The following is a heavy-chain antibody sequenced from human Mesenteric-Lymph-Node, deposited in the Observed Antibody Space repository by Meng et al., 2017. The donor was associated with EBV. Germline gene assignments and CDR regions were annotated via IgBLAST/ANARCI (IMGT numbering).Heavy chain of an antibody. J-gene: IGHJ4*02. CDR3: ARDPVEYCSRTICQYDNSETHFDY. D-gene: IGHD2-2*01. CDR2: ISDYNGHT. Sequence: QVQLVQSEAEVKKPGXSVKVSCKASGDLFNNYGFTWLRQAPGQGLEWMGWISDYNGHTDYAQKVQGRVTMTTDTSTSTAYMELKSLRSDDTAVYYCARDPVEYCSRTICQYDNSETHFDYWGQGTLVTVSS. V-gene: IGHV1-18*01. CDR1: GDLFNNYG.